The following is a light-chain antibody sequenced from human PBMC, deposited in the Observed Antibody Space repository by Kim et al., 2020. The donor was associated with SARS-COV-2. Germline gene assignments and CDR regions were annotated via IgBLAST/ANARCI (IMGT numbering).Light chain of an antibody. J-gene: IGLJ2*01. CDR3: AAWDDSLSGQV. CDR1: SSNIGSNY. V-gene: IGLV1-47*02. CDR2: SNN. Sequence: GPGVTISCSGSSSNIGSNYVYWYQQLPGTAPKLLIYSNNQRPSGVPDRFSGSKSGTSASLAISGLRSEDEADYYCAAWDDSLSGQVFGGGTKLTVL.